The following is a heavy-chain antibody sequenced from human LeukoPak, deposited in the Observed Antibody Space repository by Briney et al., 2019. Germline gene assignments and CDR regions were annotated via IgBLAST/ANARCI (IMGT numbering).Heavy chain of an antibody. CDR2: IYSGGAT. CDR3: ARATKAVADFDL. J-gene: IGHJ2*01. Sequence: GGSLRLSCSASGFTVSSNYMHWVRQAPGKGLEWVSMIYSGGATYYSDSVRGRFTISRDNSMNMLHLQMNSLRVEDTAVYYCARATKAVADFDLWGRGALVTVSS. CDR1: GFTVSSNY. V-gene: IGHV3-53*01. D-gene: IGHD6-19*01.